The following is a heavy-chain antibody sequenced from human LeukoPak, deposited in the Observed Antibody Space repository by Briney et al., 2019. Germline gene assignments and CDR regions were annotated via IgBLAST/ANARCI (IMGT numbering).Heavy chain of an antibody. J-gene: IGHJ6*02. Sequence: PGGSLRLSCAASGFTFSSYSMNWVRQAPGKGLEWVSAISGSGGSTYYADSVKGRFTISRDNSKNTLYLQMNSLRAEDTAVYYCAKVIVVGTNMDVWGQGTTVTVSS. CDR1: GFTFSSYS. V-gene: IGHV3-23*01. D-gene: IGHD3-22*01. CDR2: ISGSGGST. CDR3: AKVIVVGTNMDV.